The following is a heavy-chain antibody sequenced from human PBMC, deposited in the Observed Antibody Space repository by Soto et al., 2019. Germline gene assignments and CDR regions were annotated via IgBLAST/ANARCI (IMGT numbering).Heavy chain of an antibody. J-gene: IGHJ6*02. D-gene: IGHD6-19*01. V-gene: IGHV1-69*13. Sequence: SVKVSCKASRVAFSKFIVTWVRQAPGLGLEWVRGIIPIFGTANYAQKFQGRVTITADESTSTSYMEVNNLRSEDTAVYYCAKVRYSSPMGYYYGMDVWGQGTTVTVSS. CDR1: RVAFSKFI. CDR3: AKVRYSSPMGYYYGMDV. CDR2: IIPIFGTA.